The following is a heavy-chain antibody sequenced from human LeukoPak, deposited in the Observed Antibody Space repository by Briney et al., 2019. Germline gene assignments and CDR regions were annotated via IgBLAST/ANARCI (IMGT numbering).Heavy chain of an antibody. CDR1: GGSISSYY. CDR2: IYYSGST. J-gene: IGHJ4*02. Sequence: MPSETLSLTCTVSGGSISSYYWSWIRQPPGKGLEWIGYIYYSGSTNYNPSLKSRVTISVDTSKNQFSLKLSSVTAADTAVYYCARGGYSYGYIGLDYWGQGTLVTVSS. V-gene: IGHV4-59*08. D-gene: IGHD5-18*01. CDR3: ARGGYSYGYIGLDY.